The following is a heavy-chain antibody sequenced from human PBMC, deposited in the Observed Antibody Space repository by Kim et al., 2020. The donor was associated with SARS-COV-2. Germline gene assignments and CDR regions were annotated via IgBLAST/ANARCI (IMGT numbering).Heavy chain of an antibody. CDR3: AKDMGYSSSWYGTSISPHMDV. CDR1: GFTFDDYA. CDR2: ITWNSGSI. V-gene: IGHV3-9*01. D-gene: IGHD6-13*01. J-gene: IGHJ6*03. Sequence: GRSLRLSCAASGFTFDDYAMHWVRQAPGKGLEWVSGITWNSGSIGYADSVKGRFTISRDNAKNSLYLQMNSLRAEDTALYYCAKDMGYSSSWYGTSISPHMDVWGKGTTVTVSS.